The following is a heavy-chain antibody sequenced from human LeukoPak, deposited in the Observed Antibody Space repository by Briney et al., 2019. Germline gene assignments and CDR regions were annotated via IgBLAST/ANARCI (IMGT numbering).Heavy chain of an antibody. D-gene: IGHD6-13*01. V-gene: IGHV3-23*01. CDR2: ISGSGDRT. J-gene: IGHJ5*02. Sequence: GGSLRLSCAAPGFIFSSCAMSWVRQAPGKGPEWVSVISGSGDRTYYADSVKGRFTISRDNSKNTLSLQMDSLRVEDAAIYYCVKTGDASTWYPRDWFDPWGQGTLVTVSS. CDR1: GFIFSSCA. CDR3: VKTGDASTWYPRDWFDP.